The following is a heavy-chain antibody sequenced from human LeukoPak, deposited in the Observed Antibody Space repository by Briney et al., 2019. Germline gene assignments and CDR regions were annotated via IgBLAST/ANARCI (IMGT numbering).Heavy chain of an antibody. D-gene: IGHD2-8*01. J-gene: IGHJ3*02. CDR3: ARGNGAFDI. Sequence: SQTLSLTCAVSGGSISSGGYSWSWIRQPPGKGLEWIGYICHSGSTYYNPSLKSRVTISVDRSKNQFSLKLSSVTAADTAVYYCARGNGAFDIWGQGTMVTVPS. CDR1: GGSISSGGYS. CDR2: ICHSGST. V-gene: IGHV4-30-2*01.